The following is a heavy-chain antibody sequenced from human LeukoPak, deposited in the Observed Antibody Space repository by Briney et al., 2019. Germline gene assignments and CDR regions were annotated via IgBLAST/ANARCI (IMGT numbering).Heavy chain of an antibody. Sequence: SETLSLTCTVSGGSISSGGYYWSWIRQHPGKGLEWIGYIYYSGSTYYNPSLKSRVTISVDTSKNQFSLKLSSVTAADTAVYYCARGRDGYNSHWGQGTLVTVSS. D-gene: IGHD5-24*01. CDR2: IYYSGST. J-gene: IGHJ1*01. V-gene: IGHV4-31*03. CDR1: GGSISSGGYY. CDR3: ARGRDGYNSH.